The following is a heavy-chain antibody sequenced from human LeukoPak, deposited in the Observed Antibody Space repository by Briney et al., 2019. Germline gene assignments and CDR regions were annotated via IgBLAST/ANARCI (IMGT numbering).Heavy chain of an antibody. CDR2: IGGSGGDI. J-gene: IGHJ4*02. V-gene: IGHV3-11*01. D-gene: IGHD2-2*01. CDR1: GFVFSDCY. Sequence: PGGSLRLSCAASGFVFSDCYMTWIRQAPGKGLEYISYIGGSGGDITYADSVRGRFTVSRDNAKNSLYLQMNSLRVEDTAVYYCARYARELDYWGQGSLVTVSS. CDR3: ARYARELDY.